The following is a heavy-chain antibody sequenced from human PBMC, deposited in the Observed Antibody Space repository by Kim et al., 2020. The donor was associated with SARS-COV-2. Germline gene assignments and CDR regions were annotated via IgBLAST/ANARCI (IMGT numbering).Heavy chain of an antibody. J-gene: IGHJ6*02. D-gene: IGHD3-10*01. CDR3: ARVLGYGSYSYGMDV. Sequence: DSVKGRFTISRDNSKNTLYLQMNSLRAEDTAVFYCARVLGYGSYSYGMDVWGQGTTVTVSS. V-gene: IGHV3-30*01.